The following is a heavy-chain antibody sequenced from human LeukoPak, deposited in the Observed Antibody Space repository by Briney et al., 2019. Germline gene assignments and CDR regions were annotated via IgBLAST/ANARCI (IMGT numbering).Heavy chain of an antibody. CDR3: AKDSSGIAAAGYIDY. CDR1: GFTFDDYA. CDR2: ISWNSGSI. D-gene: IGHD6-13*01. J-gene: IGHJ4*02. V-gene: IGHV3-9*01. Sequence: HSGRSLRLSCAASGFTFDDYAMHWVRQAPGKGLEWVSVISWNSGSIGYADSVKGRFTISRDNAKNSLYLQMNSLRAEDTALYYCAKDSSGIAAAGYIDYWGQGTLVTVSS.